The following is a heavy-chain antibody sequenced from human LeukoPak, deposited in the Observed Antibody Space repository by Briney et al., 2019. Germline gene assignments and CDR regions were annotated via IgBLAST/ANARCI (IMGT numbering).Heavy chain of an antibody. CDR2: IHSSGTVK. CDR3: ALLTVASDFDY. CDR1: RFPSSIYE. J-gene: IGHJ4*02. D-gene: IGHD5-12*01. V-gene: IGHV3-48*03. Sequence: GGSLRLSCVVSRFPSSIYEMNWVRQGPGKGLEWVSNIHSSGTVKYYSDSVKGRFSISRDNAKSSLYLQMNSLRVEDTAVYYCALLTVASDFDYWGQGALVTVSS.